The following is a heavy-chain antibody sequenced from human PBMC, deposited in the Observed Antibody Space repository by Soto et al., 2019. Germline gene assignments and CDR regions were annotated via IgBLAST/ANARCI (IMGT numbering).Heavy chain of an antibody. CDR2: INAGNGNT. CDR1: GYTFTSYA. J-gene: IGHJ4*02. D-gene: IGHD5-12*01. CDR3: ARDAGGYSGYDRAFDY. V-gene: IGHV1-3*05. Sequence: QVQLVQSGAEEKKPGASVKVSCKASGYTFTSYAMHWVRQAPGQRLEWMEWINAGNGNTKYSQKFQGRVTITRDTSASTAYMELSSLRSEDTAVYYCARDAGGYSGYDRAFDYWGQGTLVTVSS.